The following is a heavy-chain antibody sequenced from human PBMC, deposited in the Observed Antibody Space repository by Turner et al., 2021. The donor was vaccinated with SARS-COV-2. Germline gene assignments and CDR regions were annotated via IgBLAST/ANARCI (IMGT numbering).Heavy chain of an antibody. CDR1: GYTFTSYY. V-gene: IGHV1-46*01. J-gene: IGHJ3*02. Sequence: QVQLVQSGAEVKKPGASVQVSCKASGYTFTSYYTQWVRQAPGQGLEWMGIINPSCGSTGYAQKFQGRVTMTRDTSTSTVYMELSSLRSEDKAVYYCAGVGGAFDIWGQGTMVTVSS. CDR3: AGVGGAFDI. CDR2: INPSCGST.